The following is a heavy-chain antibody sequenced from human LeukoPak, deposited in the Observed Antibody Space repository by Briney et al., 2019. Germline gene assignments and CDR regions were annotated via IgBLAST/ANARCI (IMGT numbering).Heavy chain of an antibody. CDR2: IWYDGKHQ. J-gene: IGHJ6*03. V-gene: IGHV3-33*06. Sequence: GGSLRLSCAASGLTFSNYGMHWVRQAPGRGLECVAVIWYDGKHQYYVDSVKGRFNISRDNPKNMLYLQMNSLRVEDTAVYYCAKGPTQVLRFLRDGKTYYMDVWGKGTSVLVSS. CDR3: AKGPTQVLRFLRDGKTYYMDV. CDR1: GLTFSNYG. D-gene: IGHD3-3*01.